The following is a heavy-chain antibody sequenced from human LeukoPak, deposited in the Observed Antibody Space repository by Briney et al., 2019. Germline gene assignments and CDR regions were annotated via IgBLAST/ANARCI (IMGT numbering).Heavy chain of an antibody. CDR2: ILYTGGS. CDR1: GGSIRSDFHY. D-gene: IGHD2-15*01. J-gene: IGHJ6*02. V-gene: IGHV4-39*01. Sequence: KASETLSLTCTVSGGSIRSDFHYWDWIRQPPGKGLEWIGSILYTGGSWVKPSLKSRASISVDTSRNQFSLTLHSVNAIDTALYYCTGRASGSGGTQAGMDVWGQGTTVTVSS. CDR3: TGRASGSGGTQAGMDV.